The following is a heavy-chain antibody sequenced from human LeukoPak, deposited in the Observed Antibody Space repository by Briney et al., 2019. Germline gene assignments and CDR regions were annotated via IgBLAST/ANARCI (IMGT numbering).Heavy chain of an antibody. V-gene: IGHV3-23*01. CDR1: GLTFSNYA. J-gene: IGHJ3*02. CDR2: LSGSGGGT. D-gene: IGHD3-10*01. CDR3: AKERTPYSRSGGYYLGAFDI. Sequence: GGSLTLSCAASGLTFSNYAMTWVRLAPGKGLEWVSSLSGSGGGTWYAGSVKGRFTISRDNSKNTLYLQMNSLRAEDTAVYYCAKERTPYSRSGGYYLGAFDIWGHGTLVTISS.